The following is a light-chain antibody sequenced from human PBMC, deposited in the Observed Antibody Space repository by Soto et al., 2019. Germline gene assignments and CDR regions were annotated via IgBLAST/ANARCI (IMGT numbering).Light chain of an antibody. CDR2: AAS. CDR1: QDISSY. CDR3: QQLKSYPLS. J-gene: IGKJ4*01. V-gene: IGKV1-9*01. Sequence: DIQLTQSPSFLSASVGDRVTITWRTSQDISSYLAWYQQKPGKAPQLLISAASTLQSGVPSRFSGSGSGTEFTLTISSLQPEDFANYYCQQLKSYPLSFGGGTKVEI.